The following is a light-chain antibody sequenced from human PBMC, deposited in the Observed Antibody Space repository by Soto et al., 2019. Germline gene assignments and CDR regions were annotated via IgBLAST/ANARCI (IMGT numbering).Light chain of an antibody. CDR2: GAS. Sequence: EIVLTQSPGTLSLSPGERATLSCRASQSVSSSYLAWYQQKPGQAPRPLIYGASSRAIGIPDRFSGSGSGTDFILTISRLEPVDFAVYYCQQYGSSPWTFGQGTKVEIK. CDR1: QSVSSSY. V-gene: IGKV3-20*01. CDR3: QQYGSSPWT. J-gene: IGKJ1*01.